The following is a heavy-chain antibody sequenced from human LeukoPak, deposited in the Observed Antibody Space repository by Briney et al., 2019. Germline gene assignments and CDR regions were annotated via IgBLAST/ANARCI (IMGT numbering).Heavy chain of an antibody. CDR1: GFTFSSYS. CDR3: ARDKGSSDYYVDH. J-gene: IGHJ4*02. V-gene: IGHV3-21*01. CDR2: ISSSSSYI. Sequence: GGSLRLSCAASGFTFSSYSMNWVRQAPGKGLEWVSSISSSSSYIYYADSVKGRFTISRDNSENTLYLQMNSLRAEDTAVYFCARDKGSSDYYVDHWGQGTLVTVSS. D-gene: IGHD3-22*01.